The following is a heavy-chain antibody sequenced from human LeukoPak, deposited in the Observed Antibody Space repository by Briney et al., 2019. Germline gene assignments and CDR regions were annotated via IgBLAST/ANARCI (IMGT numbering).Heavy chain of an antibody. V-gene: IGHV4-4*07. Sequence: SETLSLTCTVSGGSISSYYWSWIRQPAGKGLEWIGRIYTSGSTNYNPSLKSRVTISVDTSKNQFSLKLSSVTAADTAVYYCARKGAAGIRGGKYNWFDPWGQGTLVTVSS. J-gene: IGHJ5*02. CDR2: IYTSGST. D-gene: IGHD6-13*01. CDR1: GGSISSYY. CDR3: ARKGAAGIRGGKYNWFDP.